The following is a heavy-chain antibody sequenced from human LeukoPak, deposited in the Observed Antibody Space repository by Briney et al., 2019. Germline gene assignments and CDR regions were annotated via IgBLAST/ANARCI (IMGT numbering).Heavy chain of an antibody. Sequence: ASETLSLTCTVPGGSISSGGYYWSWIRQHPGKGLEWIGYIYYSGSTYYNPSLKSRVTISVDTSKNQFSLKLSSVTAADTAVYYCARGRVDILTGYSTGGYYYYYMDVWGKGTTVTVSS. CDR3: ARGRVDILTGYSTGGYYYYYMDV. CDR1: GGSISSGGYY. D-gene: IGHD3-9*01. J-gene: IGHJ6*03. CDR2: IYYSGST. V-gene: IGHV4-31*03.